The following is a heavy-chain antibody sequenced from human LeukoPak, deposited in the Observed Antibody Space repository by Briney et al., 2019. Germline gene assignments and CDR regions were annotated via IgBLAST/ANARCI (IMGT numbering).Heavy chain of an antibody. D-gene: IGHD2-2*01. CDR2: IKQDGSER. CDR1: GFTFSRYW. V-gene: IGHV3-7*01. J-gene: IGHJ4*02. Sequence: GGSLRLSCAVSGFTFSRYWMSWVRQAPGKGLEWVAHIKQDGSERYYVDSVRGRFTISRDNAKNSLYLQMNSLRAEDTAVYYCARDMLLYYFDYWGQGTLVTVSS. CDR3: ARDMLLYYFDY.